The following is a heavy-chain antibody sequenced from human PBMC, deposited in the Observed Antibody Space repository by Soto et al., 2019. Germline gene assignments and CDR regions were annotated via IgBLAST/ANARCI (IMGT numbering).Heavy chain of an antibody. D-gene: IGHD5-18*01. CDR3: ARHFRAGTAMATDAFDI. V-gene: IGHV4-39*01. J-gene: IGHJ3*02. CDR1: GGSISSSSYY. CDR2: IYYSGST. Sequence: SETLSLTCTVSGGSISSSSYYWGWIRQPPGKGLEWIGSIYYSGSTYYNPSLKSRVTISVDTSKNQFSLKLSSVTAADTAVYYCARHFRAGTAMATDAFDIWGQGTMVTVSS.